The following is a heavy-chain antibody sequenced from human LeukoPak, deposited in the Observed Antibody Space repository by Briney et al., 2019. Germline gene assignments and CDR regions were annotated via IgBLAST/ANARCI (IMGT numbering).Heavy chain of an antibody. V-gene: IGHV4-34*01. CDR3: ARDRYYYYGMDV. CDR1: GGSFSGYY. Sequence: SETLSLTCAVYGGSFSGYYWSWIRQPPGKGLEWIGEINHSGSTNYNPSLKSRVTISVDTSKNQFSLKLSSVTAADTAVYYRARDRYYYYGMDVWGQGTTVTVSS. J-gene: IGHJ6*02. CDR2: INHSGST.